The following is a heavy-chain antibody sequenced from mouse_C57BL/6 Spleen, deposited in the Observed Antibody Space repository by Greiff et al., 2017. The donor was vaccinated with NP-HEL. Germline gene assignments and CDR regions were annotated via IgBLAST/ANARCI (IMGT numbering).Heavy chain of an antibody. J-gene: IGHJ2*01. CDR1: GHTFTSYW. Sequence: QVQLKQPGAELVKPGASVKMSCKASGHTFTSYWITWVKQRPGQGLEWIGDIYPGSGSTNYNEKFKSKATLTVDTSSSTAYMQLSSLTSEDSAVYYCASLITTVVAPGWGQGTTLTVSS. CDR2: IYPGSGST. V-gene: IGHV1-55*01. CDR3: ASLITTVVAPG. D-gene: IGHD1-1*01.